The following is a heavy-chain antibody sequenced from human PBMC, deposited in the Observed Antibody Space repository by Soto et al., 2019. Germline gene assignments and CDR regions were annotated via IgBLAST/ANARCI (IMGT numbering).Heavy chain of an antibody. CDR1: GFSLTTAGAG. Sequence: QITLKESGPTLVKPTQTLTLTCTFSGFSLTTAGAGVGWIRQPPGKALEWLALIYWNDDTRYSPSLKSRLTITTDTSKNQVVVRMTNMDPVDTATYYCAHRGYGNYPRDNWFDPWGQGILVIVSS. CDR2: IYWNDDT. J-gene: IGHJ5*02. V-gene: IGHV2-5*01. D-gene: IGHD4-17*01. CDR3: AHRGYGNYPRDNWFDP.